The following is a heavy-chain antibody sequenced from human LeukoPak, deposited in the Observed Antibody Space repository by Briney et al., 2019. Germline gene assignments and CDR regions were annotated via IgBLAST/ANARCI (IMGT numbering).Heavy chain of an antibody. Sequence: GGSLRLSCAASGFTFSNYWMHWVRQAPGKGLVWVSRINSDGINTSYADSVKGRFTISRDNAKDTLNLQMNSLRAEDTAVYYCARDLGQYYDTSDNWFDPWGQGTLVTVSS. V-gene: IGHV3-74*01. CDR2: INSDGINT. D-gene: IGHD3-22*01. CDR3: ARDLGQYYDTSDNWFDP. J-gene: IGHJ5*02. CDR1: GFTFSNYW.